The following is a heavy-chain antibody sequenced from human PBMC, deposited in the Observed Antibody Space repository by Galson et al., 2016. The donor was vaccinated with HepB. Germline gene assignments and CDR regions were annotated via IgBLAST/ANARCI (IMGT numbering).Heavy chain of an antibody. CDR1: GYSFSSHW. V-gene: IGHV5-51*01. CDR2: IYPGDSDT. CDR3: ARSMEETAVAAGATGSGPDSVEI. D-gene: IGHD5/OR15-5a*01. J-gene: IGHJ3*02. Sequence: QSGAEVKKPGESLKISCQGSGYSFSSHWIGWVRQMPGKGLEWMGIIYPGDSDTRYHPSFEGHVTISADKSISTASLHWSSLRASDTAIYYCARSMEETAVAAGATGSGPDSVEIWVLGTFVTVTS.